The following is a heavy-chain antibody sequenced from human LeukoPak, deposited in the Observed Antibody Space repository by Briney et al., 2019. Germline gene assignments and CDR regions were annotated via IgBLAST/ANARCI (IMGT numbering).Heavy chain of an antibody. J-gene: IGHJ4*02. CDR2: IYYGGST. CDR1: GGSISSSY. D-gene: IGHD6-13*01. Sequence: SETLSLTCTVSGGSISSSYWSWIRQPPAKALQWIGSIYYGGSTNYNPSLKSRLAISVDTSKNQFSLKLSSVTAADTAVYYCASQVVPNYFDGWGQGTLVTVSS. V-gene: IGHV4-59*01. CDR3: ASQVVPNYFDG.